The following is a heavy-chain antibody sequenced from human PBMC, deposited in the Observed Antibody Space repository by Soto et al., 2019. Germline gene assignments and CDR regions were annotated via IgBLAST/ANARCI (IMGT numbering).Heavy chain of an antibody. CDR2: IWYDGSNK. J-gene: IGHJ4*02. CDR3: AIAHVGGDSIAGAWRKWVLFEY. CDR1: GFTFSSYG. Sequence: QVQLVESGGGVVQPGRSLRLSCAASGFTFSSYGMHWVRQAPGKGLEWVAVIWYDGSNKYYADSVKGRFTISRDNSKNTQELQMNSMRDEETGGYDCAIAHVGGDSIAGAWRKWVLFEYLGQGALVTVSS. V-gene: IGHV3-33*01. D-gene: IGHD1-26*01.